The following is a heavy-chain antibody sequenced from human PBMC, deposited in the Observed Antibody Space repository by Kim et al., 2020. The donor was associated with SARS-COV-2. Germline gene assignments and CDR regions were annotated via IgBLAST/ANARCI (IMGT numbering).Heavy chain of an antibody. V-gene: IGHV3-13*01. Sequence: VTYYPGSVKGRFTISRENAKNSLYLQMNSLRAGDTAVYYCAREVSGGMDYWGQGTLVTVSS. CDR2: VT. CDR3: AREVSGGMDY. D-gene: IGHD2-15*01. J-gene: IGHJ4*02.